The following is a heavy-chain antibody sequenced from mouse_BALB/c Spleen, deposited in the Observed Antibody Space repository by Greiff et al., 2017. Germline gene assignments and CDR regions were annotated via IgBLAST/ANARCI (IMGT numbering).Heavy chain of an antibody. V-gene: IGHV2-9*02. J-gene: IGHJ1*01. CDR1: GFSLTSYG. D-gene: IGHD2-2*01. CDR2: IWAGGST. CDR3: ARDRDYGYDRYWYFDV. Sequence: VKLMESGPGLVAPSQSLSITCTVSGFSLTSYGVPWVRQPPGKGLEWLGVIWAGGSTNYNSALMSILSISKDNSKSQVFLKMNSLHTDDTAMYYCARDRDYGYDRYWYFDVWGAGTTVTVSS.